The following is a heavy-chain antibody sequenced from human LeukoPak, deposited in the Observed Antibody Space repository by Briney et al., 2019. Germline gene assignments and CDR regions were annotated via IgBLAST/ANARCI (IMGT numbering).Heavy chain of an antibody. J-gene: IGHJ4*02. CDR3: ANVYSSSWLPDY. Sequence: PGGSLRLSCAASGFTFSSYAMSWVRQAPGNGLEWVSAISGSGGSTYYADSVKGRSTISRDNSKNTLYLQMNSLRAEDTAVYYCANVYSSSWLPDYWGQGTLVTVSS. D-gene: IGHD6-13*01. CDR2: ISGSGGST. CDR1: GFTFSSYA. V-gene: IGHV3-23*01.